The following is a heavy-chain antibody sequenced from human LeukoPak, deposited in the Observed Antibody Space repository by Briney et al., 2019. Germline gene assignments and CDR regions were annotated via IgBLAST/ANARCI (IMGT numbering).Heavy chain of an antibody. V-gene: IGHV3-73*01. CDR3: TTQASPADS. Sequence: GVSLTLSCAASGFTFSDSNMHWVRQASGKGLEWVGRIRSKANNYATTYAASVRGRFTISRDDSKNTAYLPMNSLKTEDTAVYYCTTQASPADSWGQGTLVTVSS. J-gene: IGHJ5*01. CDR1: GFTFSDSN. CDR2: IRSKANNYAT.